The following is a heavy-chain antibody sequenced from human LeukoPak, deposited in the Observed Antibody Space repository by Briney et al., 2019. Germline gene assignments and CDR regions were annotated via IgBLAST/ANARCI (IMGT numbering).Heavy chain of an antibody. CDR3: ARDWVVSAAKGWFDP. CDR2: IFYSGTT. Sequence: SETLSLTCAVYGGSFSGYYWSWIRQPPGKGLEWIGYIFYSGTTYYNPSLKSRLTISVNTSKNQFSLKLNSVTAADTAVYYCARDWVVSAAKGWFDPWGQGSLVTVSS. CDR1: GGSFSGYY. V-gene: IGHV4-34*09. J-gene: IGHJ5*02. D-gene: IGHD2-15*01.